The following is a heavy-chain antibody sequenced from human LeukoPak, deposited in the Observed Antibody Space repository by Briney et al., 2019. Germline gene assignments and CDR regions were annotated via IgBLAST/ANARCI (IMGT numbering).Heavy chain of an antibody. D-gene: IGHD3-10*01. CDR3: ARFRPVRGVNWFDP. J-gene: IGHJ5*02. CDR2: ISGSGGNT. Sequence: GGSLRLSCATSGFTFSSYAMSWVRQAPGKGLEWVSAISGSGGNTYYADSVKGRFTISRDNSKNTLYLQMNSLRAEDTAVYYCARFRPVRGVNWFDPWGQGTLVTVSS. V-gene: IGHV3-23*01. CDR1: GFTFSSYA.